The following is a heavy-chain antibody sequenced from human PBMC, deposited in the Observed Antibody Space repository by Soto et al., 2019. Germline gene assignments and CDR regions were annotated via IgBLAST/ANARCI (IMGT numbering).Heavy chain of an antibody. CDR1: GFTFSTYG. J-gene: IGHJ6*02. CDR3: AKDLQSYGDYDYYWYGMDV. D-gene: IGHD4-17*01. Sequence: QVQLVESGGGEVQPGRSLTISCAASGFTFSTYGMQWVRQTPGKGLEWVAVISYDGTNKFYSDSVKGRFTISRDNFKNTLTLQMNSLRADDTAVYSCAKDLQSYGDYDYYWYGMDVWGLGTRVTVSS. CDR2: ISYDGTNK. V-gene: IGHV3-30*18.